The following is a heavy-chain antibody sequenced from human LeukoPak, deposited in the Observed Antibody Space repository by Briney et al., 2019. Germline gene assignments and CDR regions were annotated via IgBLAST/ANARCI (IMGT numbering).Heavy chain of an antibody. V-gene: IGHV3-23*01. J-gene: IGHJ6*04. CDR2: ITSGTRT. CDR3: AELGITMIGGV. CDR1: GFTFSSHG. Sequence: GGSLRLSCVASGFTFSSHGMNWVRQAPGKGLEWVSGITSGTRTYYADSVKGRFTISRDNAKNSLYLQTNSLRAEDTAVYYCAELGITMIGGVWGKGTTVTISS. D-gene: IGHD3-10*02.